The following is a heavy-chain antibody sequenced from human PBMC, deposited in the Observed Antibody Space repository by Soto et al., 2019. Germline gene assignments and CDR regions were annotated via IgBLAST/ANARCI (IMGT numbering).Heavy chain of an antibody. Sequence: SETLSLTCPVSGGSVSSGSYYWSWIRQPPGKGLEWIGYIYYSGSTNYDPSLKSRVTISVDTSKNQFSLKLSSVTAADTAVYYCAREPYCSGGSCYPGGWFDAFDIWGQGTRVTVSS. CDR3: AREPYCSGGSCYPGGWFDAFDI. D-gene: IGHD2-15*01. CDR2: IYYSGST. CDR1: GGSVSSGSYY. V-gene: IGHV4-61*01. J-gene: IGHJ3*02.